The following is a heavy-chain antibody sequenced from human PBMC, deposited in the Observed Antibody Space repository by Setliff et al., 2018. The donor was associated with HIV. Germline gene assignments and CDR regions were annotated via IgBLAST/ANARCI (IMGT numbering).Heavy chain of an antibody. Sequence: SGPTLVNPTQTLTLTCTFSGFSLSTSGVGVGWIRQPPGKALEWLALIYWDDDKRYSPSLESRLTITKDTSKNQVVLTMTNMDPVDTATYYCAREIAAPQGFDYWGQGTLVTVS. D-gene: IGHD6-25*01. CDR1: GFSLSTSGVG. J-gene: IGHJ4*02. CDR2: IYWDDDK. CDR3: AREIAAPQGFDY. V-gene: IGHV2-5*02.